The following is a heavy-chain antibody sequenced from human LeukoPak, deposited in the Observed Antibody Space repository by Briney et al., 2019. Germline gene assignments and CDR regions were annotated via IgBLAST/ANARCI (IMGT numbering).Heavy chain of an antibody. J-gene: IGHJ4*02. CDR1: GDSVSNGNYY. V-gene: IGHV4-61*01. D-gene: IGHD3-10*01. Sequence: SETLSLACTVSGDSVSNGNYYWSWLRQPPGKALEWIGYIYYTGSTYYNPSLEGRVTISVDTSRNQFSVKLSSVTAADTAVYYCARSQNYYGSGDYWSQGTLVTVSS. CDR2: IYYTGST. CDR3: ARSQNYYGSGDY.